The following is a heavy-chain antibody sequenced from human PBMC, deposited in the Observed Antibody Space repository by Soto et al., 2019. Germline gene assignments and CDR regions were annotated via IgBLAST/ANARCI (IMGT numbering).Heavy chain of an antibody. CDR1: GFTFSSYG. J-gene: IGHJ4*02. Sequence: GGSLRLSCAASGFTFSSYGMHWVRQAPGKGLEWVAVIWYDGSNKYYADSVKGRFTISRDNSKNTLYLQMNSLRAEDTAVYYCARELVEYSSSSYYFDYWGQGTLVTVSS. V-gene: IGHV3-33*01. CDR3: ARELVEYSSSSYYFDY. D-gene: IGHD6-6*01. CDR2: IWYDGSNK.